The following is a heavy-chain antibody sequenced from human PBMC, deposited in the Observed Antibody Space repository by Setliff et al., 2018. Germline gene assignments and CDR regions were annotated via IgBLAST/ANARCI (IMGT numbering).Heavy chain of an antibody. D-gene: IGHD6-13*01. V-gene: IGHV4-39*01. CDR1: GGSISRSSYN. Sequence: SETLSLTCTVSGGSISRSSYNWGWIRQPPGKGLEWIGSIYYSGSTYYNPSLKSRVTISVDTSKNQFPLKLSSVTAADTAVYYCARAAGYSSSWYHYYYGMDVWGQGTLVTVS. CDR2: IYYSGST. CDR3: ARAAGYSSSWYHYYYGMDV. J-gene: IGHJ6*02.